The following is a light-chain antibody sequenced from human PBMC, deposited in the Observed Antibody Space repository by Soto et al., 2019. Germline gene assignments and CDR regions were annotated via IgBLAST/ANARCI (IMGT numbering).Light chain of an antibody. Sequence: QSAVTQPASVSGSPGQSITISCTGTSSDVGDYNYVSWYQHHPGKAPKLIIYEVRNRPSGVPNRFSGAKSGNTASLTISGLQAEDEADYYCSSYGTGSAFYVFGSGTKVTVL. V-gene: IGLV2-14*01. CDR3: SSYGTGSAFYV. J-gene: IGLJ1*01. CDR1: SSDVGDYNY. CDR2: EVR.